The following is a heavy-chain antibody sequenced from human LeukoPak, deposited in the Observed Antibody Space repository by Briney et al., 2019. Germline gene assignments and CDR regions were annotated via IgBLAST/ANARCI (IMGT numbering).Heavy chain of an antibody. CDR1: GGSFSGYY. V-gene: IGHV4-34*01. J-gene: IGHJ4*02. Sequence: SETLSLTCAVYGGSFSGYYWSWIRQPPGKGLEWIGEINHSGSTNYNPFLKSRVTISVDTSKNQFSLKLSSVTAADTAVYYCARARRGPLARYFDYWGQGTLVTVSS. CDR3: ARARRGPLARYFDY. CDR2: INHSGST. D-gene: IGHD2-15*01.